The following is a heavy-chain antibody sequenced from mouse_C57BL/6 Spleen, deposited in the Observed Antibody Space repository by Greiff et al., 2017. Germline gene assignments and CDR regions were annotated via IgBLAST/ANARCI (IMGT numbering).Heavy chain of an antibody. CDR3: TTKGNYDYDSDY. Sequence: EVMLVESGAELVRPGASVKLSCTASGFNIKDDYMHWVKQRPEQGLEWIGWIDPENGDTEYASKFQGKATITADTSSNTAYLQLSSLTSEDTAVYYCTTKGNYDYDSDYWGQGTTLTVSS. CDR2: IDPENGDT. J-gene: IGHJ2*01. CDR1: GFNIKDDY. V-gene: IGHV14-4*01. D-gene: IGHD2-4*01.